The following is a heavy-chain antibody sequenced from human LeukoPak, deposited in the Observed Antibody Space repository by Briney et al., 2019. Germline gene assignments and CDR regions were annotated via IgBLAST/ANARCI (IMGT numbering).Heavy chain of an antibody. Sequence: QPGGSLRLSCAASGFTFSRYWMSWVRQAPGKGLEWVANIKQDGSEKYYVDSVKGRFTISRDNAKNSLYLQMNSLRAEDTAVYYCARDRDDFWSGYNWFDPWGQGTLVTVSS. D-gene: IGHD3-3*01. CDR2: IKQDGSEK. J-gene: IGHJ5*02. V-gene: IGHV3-7*01. CDR1: GFTFSRYW. CDR3: ARDRDDFWSGYNWFDP.